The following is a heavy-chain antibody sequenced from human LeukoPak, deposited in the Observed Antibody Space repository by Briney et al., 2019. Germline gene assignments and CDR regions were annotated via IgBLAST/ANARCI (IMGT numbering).Heavy chain of an antibody. J-gene: IGHJ4*02. Sequence: ASVKVSCKTSGYTFTRYGISWVRQAPGQGLEWMGWMNPNSGNTGYAQKFQGRVTMTRNTSISTAYMELSSLRSEDTAVYYCARVQWLAPQYYFDYWGQGTLVTVSS. CDR2: MNPNSGNT. D-gene: IGHD6-19*01. CDR3: ARVQWLAPQYYFDY. CDR1: GYTFTRYG. V-gene: IGHV1-8*01.